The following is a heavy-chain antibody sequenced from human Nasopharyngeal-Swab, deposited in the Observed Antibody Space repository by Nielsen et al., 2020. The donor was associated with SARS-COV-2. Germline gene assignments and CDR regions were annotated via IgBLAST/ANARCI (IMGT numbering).Heavy chain of an antibody. CDR2: INIDGSRT. Sequence: GESLKISCAVSGFTFTNYWMHWVRRTPGKGLVWVSRINIDGSRTGYADSVKGRFTISRDNAKNTLFLQMNSLRVEDTAVYYCQRVQTSHYYGLDVWGQGTTVTVSS. J-gene: IGHJ6*02. V-gene: IGHV3-74*01. CDR3: QRVQTSHYYGLDV. D-gene: IGHD6-6*01. CDR1: GFTFTNYW.